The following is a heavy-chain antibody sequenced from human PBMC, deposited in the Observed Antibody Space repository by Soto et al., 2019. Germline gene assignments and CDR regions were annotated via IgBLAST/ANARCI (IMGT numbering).Heavy chain of an antibody. CDR3: ARGGIAAAGDGKFMDV. CDR1: GYTFTGYY. CDR2: INPNSGGT. Sequence: GASVKVSCKASGYTFTGYYMHWVRQAPGQGLEWMGWINPNSGGTNYAQKFQGWVTMTRDTSISTAYMELSRLRSDDTAVYYCARGGIAAAGDGKFMDVWGQGTTVTSP. J-gene: IGHJ6*02. V-gene: IGHV1-2*04. D-gene: IGHD6-13*01.